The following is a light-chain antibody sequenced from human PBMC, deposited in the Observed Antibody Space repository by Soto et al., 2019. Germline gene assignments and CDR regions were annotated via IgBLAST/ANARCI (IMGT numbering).Light chain of an antibody. CDR3: TSYASGSSHVV. Sequence: QSALTQPASVSGSPGQSITLSCTGTSSDIGGYDYVSWYQRHPGKAPKLIIYDVNNRPSGVSNRFSGSKSGNTASLTIPGLQAEYESEYYCTSYASGSSHVVFGGGTKLTVL. V-gene: IGLV2-14*01. J-gene: IGLJ2*01. CDR1: SSDIGGYDY. CDR2: DVN.